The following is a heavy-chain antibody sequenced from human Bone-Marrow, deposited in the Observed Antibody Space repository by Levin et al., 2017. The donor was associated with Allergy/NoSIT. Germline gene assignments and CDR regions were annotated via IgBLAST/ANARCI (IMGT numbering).Heavy chain of an antibody. Sequence: GGSLRLSCAASGFTFSDYYMSWIRQAPGKGLEWVSYISISSYTNYADSVKGRFTISRDNAKNSLYLQMNSLRAEDTAVYYCARGGYQLLSAAFDIWSQGTMVTVSS. CDR2: ISISSYT. CDR3: ARGGYQLLSAAFDI. V-gene: IGHV3-11*06. CDR1: GFTFSDYY. J-gene: IGHJ3*02. D-gene: IGHD2-2*01.